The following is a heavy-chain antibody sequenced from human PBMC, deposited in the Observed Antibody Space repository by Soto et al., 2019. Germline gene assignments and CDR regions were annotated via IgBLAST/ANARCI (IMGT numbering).Heavy chain of an antibody. CDR1: GFSLSNARMG. CDR3: ARISKDYYGSGSYIFWFDP. Sequence: KESGPVLVKPTETLTLTCTVSGFSLSNARMGVSWIRQPPGKALEWLAHIFSNDEKSYSTSLKSRLTISKDTSKSQVVLTMTNMDTVATATYYCARISKDYYGSGSYIFWFDPWGQGTLVTVSS. J-gene: IGHJ5*02. CDR2: IFSNDEK. V-gene: IGHV2-26*01. D-gene: IGHD3-10*01.